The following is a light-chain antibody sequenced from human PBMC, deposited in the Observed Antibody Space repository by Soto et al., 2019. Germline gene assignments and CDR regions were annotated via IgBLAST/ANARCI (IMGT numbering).Light chain of an antibody. V-gene: IGLV2-14*03. Sequence: QSVLTQPASVSGSPGQSITVSCTGTSSDIGGYNYVSWYQQHPGKAPKLIINNVSNRPSGISDRFSGSKSGNTASLTISGLQAEDEADYYCSSYTSSRTVVFGGATKVTVL. CDR2: NVS. CDR3: SSYTSSRTVV. J-gene: IGLJ2*01. CDR1: SSDIGGYNY.